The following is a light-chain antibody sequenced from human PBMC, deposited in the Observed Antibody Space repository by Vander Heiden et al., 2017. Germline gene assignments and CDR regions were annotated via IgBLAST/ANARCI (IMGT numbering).Light chain of an antibody. CDR3: QSYDSSLSVYVV. CDR1: STNIGAGYD. V-gene: IGLV1-40*01. CDR2: GKS. Sequence: QSVLTQPPSVSGATGQSATISCPGSSTNIGAGYDVHWYQQLPGTAPKLLIYGKSNRPSGVPDRFSGSKSGTSASLAITGLQAEDEADYYCQSYDSSLSVYVVFGGGTKLTVL. J-gene: IGLJ2*01.